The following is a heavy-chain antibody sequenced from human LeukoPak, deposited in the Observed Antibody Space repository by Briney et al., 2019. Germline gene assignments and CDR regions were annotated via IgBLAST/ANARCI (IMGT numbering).Heavy chain of an antibody. V-gene: IGHV4-4*07. Sequence: SETLSLTCTVSGDSISSHYLGWIRQPAGKGLEWIGITSGTGNYNPSLKSRVSMSVDTSRNLVSLTLTSVTAADTAVYYCARLYYYNDGGLYFGPEAFDIWGQGTRVTVSS. D-gene: IGHD3-10*01. CDR1: GDSISSHY. CDR2: TSGTG. CDR3: ARLYYYNDGGLYFGPEAFDI. J-gene: IGHJ3*02.